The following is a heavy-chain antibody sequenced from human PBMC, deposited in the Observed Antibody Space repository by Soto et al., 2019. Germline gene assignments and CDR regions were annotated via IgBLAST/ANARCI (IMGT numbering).Heavy chain of an antibody. CDR2: IYYSGST. J-gene: IGHJ2*01. V-gene: IGHV4-31*03. CDR3: ARDGRGRGIAVAGRFWYFDL. CDR1: GASISSGGYY. D-gene: IGHD6-19*01. Sequence: QVQLQESGPGLVKPSQTLSLTCTVSGASISSGGYYWNWIRQHPGKGLEWIGYIYYSGSTYYNPPLKSRVTISVDTSKNEFSLKLSAVPAADTAVYYCARDGRGRGIAVAGRFWYFDLWGRGTLVTVSS.